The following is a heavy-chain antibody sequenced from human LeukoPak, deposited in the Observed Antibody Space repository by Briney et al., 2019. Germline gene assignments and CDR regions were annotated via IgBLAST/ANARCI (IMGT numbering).Heavy chain of an antibody. V-gene: IGHV4-61*01. J-gene: IGHJ5*02. CDR3: ARVGGSGWFDS. CDR1: GGSVSSDNYS. D-gene: IGHD6-19*01. CDR2: IYYTGST. Sequence: PSETLSLTCTVSGGSVSSDNYSWSWLRQPPGTGLEFFGHIYYTGSTNYNPSLKSRVTISVDTSKNQFSLKLRSVTAADTAVYFCARVGGSGWFDSWGQGTLVTVSS.